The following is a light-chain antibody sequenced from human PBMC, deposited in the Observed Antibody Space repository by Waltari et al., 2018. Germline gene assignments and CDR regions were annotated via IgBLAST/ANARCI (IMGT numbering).Light chain of an antibody. CDR1: QDISNY. V-gene: IGKV1-33*01. CDR3: QQYDNLPPSLT. Sequence: DIQMTQSPSSLSASVGDRVTITCQASQDISNYLNWYQQKPGKAPKLLINDASNLETGVPSRCSGSGSGTDFTFTISSLQPEDIATYYCQQYDNLPPSLTFGGGTKVEIK. J-gene: IGKJ4*01. CDR2: DAS.